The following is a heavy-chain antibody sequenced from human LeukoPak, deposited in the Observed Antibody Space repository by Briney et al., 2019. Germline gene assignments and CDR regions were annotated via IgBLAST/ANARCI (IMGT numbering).Heavy chain of an antibody. CDR3: AKDRRGGIFPDPDWFDP. D-gene: IGHD3-9*01. J-gene: IGHJ5*02. V-gene: IGHV1-69*05. Sequence: ASVKVSCKASGGTFSSYAISWVRQAPGQGLEWMGGIIPIFGTANYAQKFQGRVTITTDESTSTAYMELSSLRAEDTAVYYCAKDRRGGIFPDPDWFDPWGQGTLVTVSS. CDR2: IIPIFGTA. CDR1: GGTFSSYA.